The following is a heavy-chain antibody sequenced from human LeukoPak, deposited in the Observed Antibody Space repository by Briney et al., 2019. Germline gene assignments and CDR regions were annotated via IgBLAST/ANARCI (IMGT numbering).Heavy chain of an antibody. D-gene: IGHD3-9*01. CDR2: ISWNSGSI. CDR1: GFTFDDYA. Sequence: PGGSLRLSCAASGFTFDDYAMHWVRQAPGKGLEWVSGISWNSGSIGYADSVKGRFTISSDNAKNSLYLQMNSLRAEDTALYYCAKDMGYDILTGYSFDYWGQGTLVTVSS. CDR3: AKDMGYDILTGYSFDY. V-gene: IGHV3-9*01. J-gene: IGHJ4*02.